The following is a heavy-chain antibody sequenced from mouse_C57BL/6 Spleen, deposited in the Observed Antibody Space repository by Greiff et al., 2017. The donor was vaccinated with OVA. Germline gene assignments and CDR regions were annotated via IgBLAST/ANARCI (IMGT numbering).Heavy chain of an antibody. Sequence: QVTLKESGPGILQPSQTLSLSCSFSGFSLSTSNMGIGWIRQPTGNGLEWLAHIWWNDAKYYNPSLKSRLPISKDTSNNQVFLKTTIVDTADTATYYCAQISPGWLLQACFAYWGQGTMVTVSA. CDR1: GFSLSTSNMG. CDR2: IWWNDAK. CDR3: AQISPGWLLQACFAY. D-gene: IGHD2-3*01. J-gene: IGHJ3*01. V-gene: IGHV8-5*01.